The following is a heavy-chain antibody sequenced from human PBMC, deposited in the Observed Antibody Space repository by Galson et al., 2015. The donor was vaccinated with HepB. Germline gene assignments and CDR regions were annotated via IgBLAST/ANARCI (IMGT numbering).Heavy chain of an antibody. CDR2: FDPEDGET. CDR3: ATDHPYCSGGSCPEEFDY. V-gene: IGHV1-24*01. J-gene: IGHJ4*02. CDR1: GYTLTELS. D-gene: IGHD2-15*01. Sequence: SVKVSCKVSGYTLTELSMHWVRQAPGKGLEWMGGFDPEDGETIYAQKFQGRVTMTEDTSTDTAYMELSSLRSEDTAVYHCATDHPYCSGGSCPEEFDYWGQGTLVTVSS.